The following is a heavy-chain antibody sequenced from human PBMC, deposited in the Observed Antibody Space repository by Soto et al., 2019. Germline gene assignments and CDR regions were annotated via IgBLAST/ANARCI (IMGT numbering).Heavy chain of an antibody. CDR2: INHSGST. V-gene: IGHV4-34*01. CDR1: GGSFSGYY. Sequence: SETLSLTCAVYGGSFSGYYWSWIRQPPGKGLEWIGEINHSGSTNYNPSLKSRVTISVDTSKNQFSLKLSSVTAADTAVYYCARGMYSSFPNYYYGMDVWGQGTTVTVSS. D-gene: IGHD6-6*01. CDR3: ARGMYSSFPNYYYGMDV. J-gene: IGHJ6*02.